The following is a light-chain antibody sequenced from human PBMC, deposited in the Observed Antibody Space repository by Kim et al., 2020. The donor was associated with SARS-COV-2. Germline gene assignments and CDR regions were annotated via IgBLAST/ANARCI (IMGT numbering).Light chain of an antibody. CDR1: SSNVGTYD. Sequence: GQKVTISCSGSSSNVGTYDVAWYQQLPGTVPKVLIYDNNKRPSGIPDRFSGSKSGTSGTLDITGVQTGDEADYYCGTWDSSLSVWLFGGGTKVTVL. CDR3: GTWDSSLSVWL. V-gene: IGLV1-51*01. CDR2: DNN. J-gene: IGLJ3*02.